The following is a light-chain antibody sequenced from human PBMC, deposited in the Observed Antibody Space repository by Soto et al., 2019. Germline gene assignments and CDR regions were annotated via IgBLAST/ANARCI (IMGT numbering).Light chain of an antibody. Sequence: EIVLTQSPGTLSLSPGERATLSCRTSQSISSSYLNWYQQKPGQAPRLLIYGASSRTTGVPDRFSGSGSGTAFSLTLSSLAPVDIPEYYCPFYVAPPPEYPFGQGTKLET. CDR3: PFYVAPPPEYP. CDR1: QSISSSY. CDR2: GAS. J-gene: IGKJ2*01. V-gene: IGKV3-20*01.